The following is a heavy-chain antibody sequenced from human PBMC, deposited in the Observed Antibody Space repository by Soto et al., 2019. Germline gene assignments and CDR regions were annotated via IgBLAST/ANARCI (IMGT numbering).Heavy chain of an antibody. V-gene: IGHV4-61*01. Sequence: WETLSLTCTVSGGSVSSGSYYWSWIRQPPGKGLEWIGYIYYSGSTNYNPSLKSRVTISVDTSKNQFSLKLSSVTAADTAVYYCARVQGPATRENWFDPWGQGTLVTVSS. CDR3: ARVQGPATRENWFDP. CDR2: IYYSGST. J-gene: IGHJ5*02. D-gene: IGHD2-15*01. CDR1: GGSVSSGSYY.